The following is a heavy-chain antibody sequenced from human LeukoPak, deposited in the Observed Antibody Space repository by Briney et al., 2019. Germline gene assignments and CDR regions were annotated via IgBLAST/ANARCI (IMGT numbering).Heavy chain of an antibody. CDR2: ISDTGDNL. CDR1: GFTFSGYA. J-gene: IGHJ4*02. V-gene: IGHV3-23*01. D-gene: IGHD2-21*01. CDR3: AKDYPPIVVID. Sequence: PGGSLRLSCAASGFTFSGYAMKWVRQAPGKGLEWVSGISDTGDNLYYADSVKGRFTISRDNSKNTLYLQMNSLRAEDTAVYYCAKDYPPIVVIDWGQGTLVTVSS.